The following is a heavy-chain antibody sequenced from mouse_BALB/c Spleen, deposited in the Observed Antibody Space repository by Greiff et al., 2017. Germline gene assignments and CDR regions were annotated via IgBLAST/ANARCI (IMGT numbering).Heavy chain of an antibody. CDR2: IYPSDSYT. CDR1: GYTFTSYW. J-gene: IGHJ4*01. V-gene: IGHV1-69*02. Sequence: QVQLQQPGAELVRPGASVKLSCKASGYTFTSYWINWVKQRPGQGLEWIGNIYPSDSYTNYNQKFKDKATLTVDKSSSTAYMQLSSPTSEDSAVYYCTITTAPNYYAMDYWGQGTSVTVSS. D-gene: IGHD1-2*01. CDR3: TITTAPNYYAMDY.